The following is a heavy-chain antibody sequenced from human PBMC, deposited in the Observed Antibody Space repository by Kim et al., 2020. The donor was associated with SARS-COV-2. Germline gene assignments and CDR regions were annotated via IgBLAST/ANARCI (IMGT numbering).Heavy chain of an antibody. CDR1: GFTFSSYG. D-gene: IGHD6-13*01. CDR3: AKDDYASSWYHYYYGMD. CDR2: ISYDGSNK. V-gene: IGHV3-30*18. J-gene: IGHJ6*01. Sequence: GGSLRLSCAASGFTFSSYGMHWVRQAPGKGLEWVSVISYDGSNKYYADSVKGRFTISRDNSKNTLYLQMNSLRAEDTAVYYCAKDDYASSWYHYYYGMD.